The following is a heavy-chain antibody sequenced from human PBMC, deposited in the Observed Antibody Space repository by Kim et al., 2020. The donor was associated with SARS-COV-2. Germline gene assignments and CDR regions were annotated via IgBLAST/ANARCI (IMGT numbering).Heavy chain of an antibody. Sequence: GGSLRLSCAASGFTFDDYAMHWVRQAPGKGLEWVSLISGDGGSTYYADSVKGRFTISRDNSKNSLYLQMNSLRTEDTALYYCAVLVVVGPVFDYWGQGTLVTVSS. CDR2: ISGDGGST. CDR3: AVLVVVGPVFDY. V-gene: IGHV3-43*02. CDR1: GFTFDDYA. J-gene: IGHJ4*02. D-gene: IGHD2-2*01.